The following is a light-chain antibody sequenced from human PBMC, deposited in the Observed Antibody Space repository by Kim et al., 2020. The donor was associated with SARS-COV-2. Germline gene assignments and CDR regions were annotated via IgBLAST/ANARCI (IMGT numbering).Light chain of an antibody. V-gene: IGLV1-44*01. CDR1: SSNIGSNT. J-gene: IGLJ2*01. CDR3: AAWDDSLNGVV. Sequence: QSVLTQPPSASGTPGQRVTISCSGSSSNIGSNTVNWYQHLPGTAPKLLIYSNNQRPSGVPDRFSGSKSGTSASLAISGLQSEDEADYYCAAWDDSLNGVVFGGGTPPTVL. CDR2: SNN.